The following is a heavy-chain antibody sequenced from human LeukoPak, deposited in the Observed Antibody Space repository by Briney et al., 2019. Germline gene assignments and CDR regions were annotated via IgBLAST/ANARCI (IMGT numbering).Heavy chain of an antibody. CDR2: IIPIFGTA. CDR1: GYTFTSYY. V-gene: IGHV1-69*05. Sequence: ASVKVSCKASGYTFTSYYMHWVRQAPGQGLEWMGRIIPIFGTANYAQKFQGRVTITTDESTSTAYMELSSLRSEDTAVYYCARERPEMATPFDYWGQGTLVTVSS. D-gene: IGHD5-24*01. J-gene: IGHJ4*02. CDR3: ARERPEMATPFDY.